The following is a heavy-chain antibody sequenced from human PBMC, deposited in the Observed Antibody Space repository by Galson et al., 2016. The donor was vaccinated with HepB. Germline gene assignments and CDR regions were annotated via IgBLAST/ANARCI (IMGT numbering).Heavy chain of an antibody. CDR3: AGGKLASGWGY. J-gene: IGHJ4*02. CDR1: GFTFSTYNM. Sequence: SLRLSCAASGFTFSTYNMNWVRQAPGKGLEWIGEIYHTGTTNYNPSLKSRVTMSLDKSKNQFSLMVTSVTAADTALYYCAGGKLASGWGYWGQGTLVTVSS. V-gene: IGHV4-4*02. CDR2: IYHTGTT. D-gene: IGHD4-23*01.